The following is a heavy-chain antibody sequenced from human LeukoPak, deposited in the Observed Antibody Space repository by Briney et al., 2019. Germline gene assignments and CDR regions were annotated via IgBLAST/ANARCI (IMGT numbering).Heavy chain of an antibody. J-gene: IGHJ1*01. Sequence: SETLSLTCAVYGRSFSGYCWSWIRQPPGKWMEWIGEINLGGSNNYNPSLKSRVTISVDTSKNQFSLKLSSVTAAGTAVYYCARGGYSYGRQYFQHWGQGTLVTVSS. D-gene: IGHD5-18*01. CDR1: GRSFSGYC. CDR3: ARGGYSYGRQYFQH. CDR2: INLGGSN. V-gene: IGHV4-34*01.